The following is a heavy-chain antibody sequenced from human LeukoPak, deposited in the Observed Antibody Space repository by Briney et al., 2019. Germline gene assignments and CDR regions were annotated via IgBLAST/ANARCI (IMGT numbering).Heavy chain of an antibody. Sequence: GGSLRLSCAASGFTFSSYAMSWVRQAPGKGLEWVSYMTSSSRTIKYAGSVQGRFTISRDNAKNLLSLQVDRLRVEDTAVYYCARSITMSMENAFDVWGQGTMVTVSS. CDR2: MTSSSRTI. CDR1: GFTFSSYA. V-gene: IGHV3-48*04. D-gene: IGHD3-10*02. J-gene: IGHJ3*01. CDR3: ARSITMSMENAFDV.